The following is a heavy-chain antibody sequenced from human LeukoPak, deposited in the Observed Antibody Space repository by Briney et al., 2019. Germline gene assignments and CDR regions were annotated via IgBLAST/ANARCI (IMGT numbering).Heavy chain of an antibody. D-gene: IGHD1-26*01. Sequence: PSETLSLTCAVYGGSFSGYYWSWIRQPPGKGLEWIGEINHSGSTNYNPSLKSRVTISVDTSKNQFSLKLSSVTAADTAVYYCARTVGAYNWFDPWGQGTLVTVSS. V-gene: IGHV4-34*01. J-gene: IGHJ5*02. CDR3: ARTVGAYNWFDP. CDR1: GGSFSGYY. CDR2: INHSGST.